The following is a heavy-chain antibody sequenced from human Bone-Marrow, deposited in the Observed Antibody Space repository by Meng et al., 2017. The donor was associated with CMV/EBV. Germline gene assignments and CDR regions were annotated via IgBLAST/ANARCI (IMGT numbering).Heavy chain of an antibody. V-gene: IGHV3-23*01. D-gene: IGHD4-11*01. CDR1: GFTFSNYA. CDR3: ARGVYSNYDS. Sequence: GESLKISCAVSGFTFSNYAMSWIRQAPGNGLEWVSAITASGSSTYYADSEKGRFTIYRDNSKDTVSMQMNSLRAEDTAMYYCARGVYSNYDSWGQGTLVTVSS. CDR2: ITASGSST. J-gene: IGHJ4*02.